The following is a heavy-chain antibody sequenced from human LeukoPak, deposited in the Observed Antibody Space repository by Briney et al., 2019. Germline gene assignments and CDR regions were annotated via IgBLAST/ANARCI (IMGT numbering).Heavy chain of an antibody. CDR2: INPSGAGT. CDR3: AGSLGYCTSNVCYLKY. J-gene: IGHJ4*02. D-gene: IGHD2-8*01. V-gene: IGHV1-46*01. CDR1: GYSFINYY. Sequence: ASMKVSCKASGYSFINYYIHWVRQAPGQGLEWMGIINPSGAGTRFAQKFRGRVTMTRDMSTSTVYMELRSLRSDDTAVYYCAGSLGYCTSNVCYLKYWGQGTLVTVSS.